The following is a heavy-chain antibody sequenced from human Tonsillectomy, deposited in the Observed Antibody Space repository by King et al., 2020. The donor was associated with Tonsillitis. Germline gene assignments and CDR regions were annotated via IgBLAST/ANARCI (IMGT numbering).Heavy chain of an antibody. J-gene: IGHJ4*02. V-gene: IGHV4-31*03. Sequence: VQLQESGPGLVKPSQTLSLTCTVSGGPISSGDYYWSWIRQHPGKGLEWIGNIYYSGSTYYNPSLKSRVIISVDTSNNQCSLKLSSVTAADTAVYYCASHYDSSDTPVIDFWGQGTLVTVSS. D-gene: IGHD3-22*01. CDR2: IYYSGST. CDR1: GGPISSGDYY. CDR3: ASHYDSSDTPVIDF.